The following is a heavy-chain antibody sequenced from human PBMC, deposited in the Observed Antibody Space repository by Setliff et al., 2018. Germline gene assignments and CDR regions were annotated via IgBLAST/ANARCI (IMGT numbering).Heavy chain of an antibody. Sequence: GGSLRLSCAASGFTFSTYSMNWVRQAPGRGLEWVSSISSSSSYIFYAESLKGRFTISRDNAKNSLYLQINSLRADDTAVYYCARDLNVDDCGGDCHLPFYYYYLDVWGKGTTVTVSS. CDR2: ISSSSSYI. J-gene: IGHJ6*03. CDR1: GFTFSTYS. V-gene: IGHV3-21*01. CDR3: ARDLNVDDCGGDCHLPFYYYYLDV. D-gene: IGHD2-21*02.